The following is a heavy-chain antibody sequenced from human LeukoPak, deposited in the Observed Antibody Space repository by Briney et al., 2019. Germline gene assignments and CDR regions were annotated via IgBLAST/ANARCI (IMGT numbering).Heavy chain of an antibody. Sequence: SETLSLTCTVSGGSISSYYWSWIRQPPGKGLEWIGYIYYSGSTNYNPSLKSRVTISVDTSKNQFSLKLSSVTAADTAVYYCARTGSSWYVFDYWGQGTLVTVSS. CDR3: ARTGSSWYVFDY. V-gene: IGHV4-59*01. CDR1: GGSISSYY. J-gene: IGHJ4*02. D-gene: IGHD6-13*01. CDR2: IYYSGST.